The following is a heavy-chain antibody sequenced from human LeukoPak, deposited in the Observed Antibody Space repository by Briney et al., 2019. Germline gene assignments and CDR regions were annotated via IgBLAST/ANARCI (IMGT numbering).Heavy chain of an antibody. CDR1: GFTFSGSA. D-gene: IGHD4-17*01. CDR2: IRSKANSYAT. CDR3: TRLGPYGDYVSAFDI. J-gene: IGHJ3*02. Sequence: GGSLRLSCAASGFTFSGSAMHWVRQASGKGREWVGRIRSKANSYATAYAASVKGRFTISRDDSKNTAYLQMNSLKTEDTAVYYCTRLGPYGDYVSAFDIWGQGTMVTVSS. V-gene: IGHV3-73*01.